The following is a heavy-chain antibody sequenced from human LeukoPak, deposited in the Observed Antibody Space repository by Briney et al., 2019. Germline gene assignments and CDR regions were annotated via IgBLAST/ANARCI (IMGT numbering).Heavy chain of an antibody. V-gene: IGHV3-23*01. D-gene: IGHD4-23*01. CDR1: GFTFSSYG. Sequence: GGSLRLPCAASGFTFSSYGMSWVRQAPGKGLEWVSVISRSGTETYHADSVRGRFTISRDNAKNTLYLQMNSLRAEDTAVYYCAKKSPDSSGNPAYDWGQGTLVTVSS. CDR2: ISRSGTET. J-gene: IGHJ4*02. CDR3: AKKSPDSSGNPAYD.